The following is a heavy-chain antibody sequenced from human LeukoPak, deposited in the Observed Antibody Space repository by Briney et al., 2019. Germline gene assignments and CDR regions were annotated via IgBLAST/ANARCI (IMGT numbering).Heavy chain of an antibody. CDR3: ARDGAYYDFWSGYYPLYYGMDV. CDR1: GGSFSGYH. J-gene: IGHJ6*02. D-gene: IGHD3-3*01. Sequence: SETLSLTCAVYGGSFSGYHWSWIRQPPGKGLEWIGEINHSGSTNYNPSLKSRVTISVDTSKNQFSLKLSSVTAADTAVYYCARDGAYYDFWSGYYPLYYGMDVWGQGTTVTVSS. V-gene: IGHV4-34*01. CDR2: INHSGST.